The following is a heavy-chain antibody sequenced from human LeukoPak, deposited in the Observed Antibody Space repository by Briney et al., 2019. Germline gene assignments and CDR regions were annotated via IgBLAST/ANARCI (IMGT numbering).Heavy chain of an antibody. CDR2: IYYSGST. Sequence: SETLSLTCAVYGGSFSGYYWSWIRQPPGKGLEWIGSIYYSGSTYYNPSLKSRVTISLDTSKNQFSLKLSSVTAADTAVYYCARQGTDSSSYFDYWGQGTLVTVSS. V-gene: IGHV4-34*01. CDR3: ARQGTDSSSYFDY. CDR1: GGSFSGYY. J-gene: IGHJ4*02. D-gene: IGHD6-6*01.